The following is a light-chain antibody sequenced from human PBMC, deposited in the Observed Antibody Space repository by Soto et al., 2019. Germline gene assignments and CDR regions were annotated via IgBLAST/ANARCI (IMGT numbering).Light chain of an antibody. CDR1: QSISTN. CDR2: GAS. J-gene: IGKJ4*01. Sequence: EIVMTQSLATVSVSPGERATLSCRASQSISTNLAWYQQKPGQAPRLLIFGASNRATAVPARFTASGSGTEFTLTISSLQSEDFAFYYCQQYNTWPPLTFGGGTKVEI. CDR3: QQYNTWPPLT. V-gene: IGKV3-15*01.